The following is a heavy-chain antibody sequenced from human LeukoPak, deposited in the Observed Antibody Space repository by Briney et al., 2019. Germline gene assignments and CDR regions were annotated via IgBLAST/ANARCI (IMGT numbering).Heavy chain of an antibody. Sequence: GGSLRLSCAASGFTFSSYAMHWVRQAPGKGLEWVAVISYDGSNKYYADSVKGRFTISRDNSKNTLYLQMNSLRAEDTAVYYCARPRIAAAGTDNWFDPWGLGTLVTVSS. CDR1: GFTFSSYA. J-gene: IGHJ5*02. V-gene: IGHV3-30-3*01. CDR2: ISYDGSNK. CDR3: ARPRIAAAGTDNWFDP. D-gene: IGHD6-13*01.